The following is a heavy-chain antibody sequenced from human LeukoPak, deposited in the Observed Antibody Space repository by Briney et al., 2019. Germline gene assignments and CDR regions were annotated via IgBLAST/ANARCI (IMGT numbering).Heavy chain of an antibody. V-gene: IGHV3-23*01. CDR2: TSGSGGGT. CDR1: GFIFSDNA. J-gene: IGHJ4*02. CDR3: VKNGPVNGWFAEFAS. D-gene: IGHD6-19*01. Sequence: QPGGSLRLSCAASGFIFSDNAMSWVRQAPGKGLEWVSSTSGSGGGTYYADSVKGRFTISRDNSKNTLYLQVNSLGAEDTAVYYCVKNGPVNGWFAEFASWGQGTLVTVSS.